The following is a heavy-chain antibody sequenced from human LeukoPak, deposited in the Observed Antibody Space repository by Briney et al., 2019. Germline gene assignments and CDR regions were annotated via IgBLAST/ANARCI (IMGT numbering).Heavy chain of an antibody. CDR1: GFTFSSYW. D-gene: IGHD1-26*01. Sequence: PGGSLRLSCAASGFTFSSYWMSWVRQAPGKGLEWVANIKQDGSEKYYVDSVKGRFTISRDNAKNSLYLQMNSLRAGDTAVYYCARGPIVGAKRGAFDIWGQGTMVTVSS. CDR2: IKQDGSEK. CDR3: ARGPIVGAKRGAFDI. V-gene: IGHV3-7*01. J-gene: IGHJ3*02.